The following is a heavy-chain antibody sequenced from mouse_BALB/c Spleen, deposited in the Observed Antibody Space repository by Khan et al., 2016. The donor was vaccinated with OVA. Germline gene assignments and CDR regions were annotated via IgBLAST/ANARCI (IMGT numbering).Heavy chain of an antibody. J-gene: IGHJ4*01. V-gene: IGHV3-2*02. Sequence: EVQLQESGPGLVNPSQSLSLTCTVSGYSITSDYAWNWIRQFPGNKLEWMGYINYSGSTNYNPALKSRIHITRDTSKNQFFLQLNSVTTEDTATYYCARDGSRYNYAMDYWGQGTSVTVSS. CDR1: GYSITSDYA. CDR2: INYSGST. CDR3: ARDGSRYNYAMDY. D-gene: IGHD2-3*01.